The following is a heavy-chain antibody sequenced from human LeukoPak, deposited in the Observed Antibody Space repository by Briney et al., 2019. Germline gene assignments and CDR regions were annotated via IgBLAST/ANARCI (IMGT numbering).Heavy chain of an antibody. J-gene: IGHJ4*02. CDR2: IYHSGST. D-gene: IGHD3-22*01. CDR3: ARSPHYYYDSSGLDY. V-gene: IGHV4-4*02. Sequence: SETLSLTCAVSGGSISSSNWWSWVSQPPVKGLEWIGEIYHSGSTNYNPSLKSRVTISVDESKNQFSLKLSSVTAADTAVYYCARSPHYYYDSSGLDYWGQGTLVTVSS. CDR1: GGSISSSNW.